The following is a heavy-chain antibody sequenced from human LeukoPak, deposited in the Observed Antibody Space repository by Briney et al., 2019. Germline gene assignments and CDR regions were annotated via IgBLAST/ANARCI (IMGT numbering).Heavy chain of an antibody. V-gene: IGHV4-34*01. CDR2: INHSGST. D-gene: IGHD6-13*01. CDR3: ARGPAASTKAFDI. CDR1: GGSFSGYY. J-gene: IGHJ3*02. Sequence: SETLSLTCAVYGGSFSGYYWSWIRQPPGKGLEWIGEINHSGSTNYNPSLKSRVTISVDTSKNQFSLKLSSVTAADTAVYYCARGPAASTKAFDIWGQGTMVTVSS.